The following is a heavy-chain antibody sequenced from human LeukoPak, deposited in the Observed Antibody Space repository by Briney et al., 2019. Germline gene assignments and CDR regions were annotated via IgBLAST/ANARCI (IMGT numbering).Heavy chain of an antibody. V-gene: IGHV3-74*01. J-gene: IGHJ6*02. D-gene: IGHD5-18*01. CDR3: ARDAVDTANAV. CDR1: GFTFTTYW. CDR2: INSDGSIT. Sequence: GGSLRLYCAASGFTFTTYWMHWVRQAPGKGLVWVSHINSDGSITSYADSVKGRFTISRDNVKNTLYLQMNSLRAEDTAVYYCARDAVDTANAVWGQGTTVTVSS.